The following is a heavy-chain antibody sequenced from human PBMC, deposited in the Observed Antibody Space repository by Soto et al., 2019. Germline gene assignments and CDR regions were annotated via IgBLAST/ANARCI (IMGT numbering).Heavy chain of an antibody. J-gene: IGHJ6*02. CDR2: IYYSGST. CDR1: GGSISSSSYY. D-gene: IGHD3-10*01. CDR3: ARPKYYYGSGSYSPYYYGMDV. V-gene: IGHV4-39*01. Sequence: SETLSLTCTVSGGSISSSSYYWGWIRQPPGKGLEWIGSIYYSGSTYYNPSLKSRVTISVDTSKNQFSLKLSSVTAADTAVYYCARPKYYYGSGSYSPYYYGMDVWGQGTTVTVSS.